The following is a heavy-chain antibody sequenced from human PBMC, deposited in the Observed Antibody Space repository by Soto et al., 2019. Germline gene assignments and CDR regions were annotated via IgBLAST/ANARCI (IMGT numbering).Heavy chain of an antibody. CDR2: IYDSGIT. CDR3: ARDVAHGYTENV. J-gene: IGHJ3*01. Sequence: QVQLQESGPGLVKPSQTLSLACTVSGGSVGSGEYYYSWIRQPPGKGLEWIGYIYDSGITNYTPSLKGRVTMSLDRSNNQVSLKLSYVTAADTAVYFCARDVAHGYTENVCGQGTMFTVSS. CDR1: GGSVGSGEYY. D-gene: IGHD5-18*01. V-gene: IGHV4-30-4*01.